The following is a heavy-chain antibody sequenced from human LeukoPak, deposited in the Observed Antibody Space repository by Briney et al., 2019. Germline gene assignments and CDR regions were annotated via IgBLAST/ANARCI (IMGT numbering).Heavy chain of an antibody. V-gene: IGHV3-23*01. CDR2: ISGSAGST. D-gene: IGHD2-15*01. J-gene: IGHJ5*02. Sequence: GGSLRLSCAASGFSFSDCAMSWVRQAPGRGLEWVSSISGSAGSTYYADSVKGRFTISRDNSKNTLYLQMNSLRAEDTAVYYCAKDIGGPTDPWGQGTLVTVSS. CDR1: GFSFSDCA. CDR3: AKDIGGPTDP.